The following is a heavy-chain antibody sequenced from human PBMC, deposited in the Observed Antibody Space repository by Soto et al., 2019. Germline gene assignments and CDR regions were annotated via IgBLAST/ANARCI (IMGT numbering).Heavy chain of an antibody. CDR1: GYTFTDYD. J-gene: IGHJ4*02. CDR2: MSPDSGNA. V-gene: IGHV1-8*01. CDR3: EVTTGY. Sequence: QVQVVQSRTEVKKPGASVKVSCKTSGYTFTDYDINWVRQTTGQGLEWMGWMSPDSGNAGYAQQYQGRVTMTSTTSTSTAFIDLSSLVSEDTAMYYCEVTTGYWGQGTMVTVSS. D-gene: IGHD2-21*02.